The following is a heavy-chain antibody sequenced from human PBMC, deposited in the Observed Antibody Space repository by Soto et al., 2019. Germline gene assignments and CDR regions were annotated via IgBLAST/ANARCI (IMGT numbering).Heavy chain of an antibody. CDR1: GFTFSSYG. J-gene: IGHJ6*03. CDR2: ISYDGSNK. CDR3: AKDGRVYYYYYYMDV. Sequence: GGSLRLSCAASGFTFSSYGMHWVRQAPGKGLEWVAVISYDGSNKYYADSVKGRFTISRDNSKNTLYLQMNSLRAEDTAVYYCAKDGRVYYYYYYMDVWGKGTTVTVSS. V-gene: IGHV3-30*18. D-gene: IGHD1-26*01.